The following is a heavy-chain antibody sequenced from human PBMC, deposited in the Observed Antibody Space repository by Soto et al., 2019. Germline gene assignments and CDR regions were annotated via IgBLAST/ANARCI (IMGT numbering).Heavy chain of an antibody. V-gene: IGHV3-23*01. CDR1: GFTFSSYA. J-gene: IGHJ5*02. CDR2: ISGSGGST. Sequence: GGSLRLSCAASGFTFSSYAMSWVRQAPGKGLEWVSAISGSGGSTYYADSVKGRFTTSRDNSKNTLYLQMSSLRAEDTAVYYCAKVMVKNWFDPWGQGTPVTVSS. D-gene: IGHD5-18*01. CDR3: AKVMVKNWFDP.